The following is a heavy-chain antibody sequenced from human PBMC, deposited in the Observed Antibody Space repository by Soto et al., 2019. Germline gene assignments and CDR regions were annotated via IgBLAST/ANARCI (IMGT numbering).Heavy chain of an antibody. CDR2: ISSSGTAT. V-gene: IGHV3-11*01. Sequence: QVQLVESGGGLVRPGGSLRLSCAASGFTFRDHDMSWIRQAPGKGLEWVSCISSSGTATYYADSVKGRFTISRDNAKNSLYGKMNSRRVEDPAVYYCARKGPRAARPNHWGQGTLVTVSS. CDR3: ARKGPRAARPNH. CDR1: GFTFRDHD. J-gene: IGHJ5*02. D-gene: IGHD6-6*01.